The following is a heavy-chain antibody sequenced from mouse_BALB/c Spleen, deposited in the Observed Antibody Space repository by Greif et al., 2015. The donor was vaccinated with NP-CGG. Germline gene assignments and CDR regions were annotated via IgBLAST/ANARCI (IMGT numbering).Heavy chain of an antibody. J-gene: IGHJ4*01. CDR1: GFNIKDTY. CDR2: IDPANGNT. D-gene: IGHD2-5*01. CDR3: DEPYHSNCYAMGY. Sequence: EVKLVESGAELVKPGASVKLSCTASGFNIKDTYMHWVKQRPEQGLEWIGRIDPANGNTKYDPKFQGKATITADTSSNTDYLQISRLTSEGNEAYYYDEPYHSNCYAMGYCGQGTSVTV. V-gene: IGHV14-3*02.